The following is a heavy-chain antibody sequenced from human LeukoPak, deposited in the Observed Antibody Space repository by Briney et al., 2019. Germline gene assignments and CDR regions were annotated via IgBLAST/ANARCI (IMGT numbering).Heavy chain of an antibody. CDR1: GYTFTSYG. CDR2: IIPILGIA. D-gene: IGHD3-16*02. Sequence: SVKVSCKASGYTFTSYGISWVRQAPGQGLEWMGRIIPILGIANYAQKFQGRVTITADKSTSTAYMELSSLRSEDTAVYYCARDQNGIVDYWGQGTLVTVSS. J-gene: IGHJ4*02. V-gene: IGHV1-69*04. CDR3: ARDQNGIVDY.